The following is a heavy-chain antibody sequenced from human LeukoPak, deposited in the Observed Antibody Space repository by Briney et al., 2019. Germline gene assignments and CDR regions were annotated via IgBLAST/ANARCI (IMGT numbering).Heavy chain of an antibody. V-gene: IGHV3-23*01. CDR2: ICGSGGST. CDR3: AKSDDSSGYYYGIVY. D-gene: IGHD3-22*01. Sequence: GGSLRLSCAASGFTFSSYAMNWVRQAPGKGLEWVSAICGSGGSTYYADSVKGRFTISRDNSKNTLYLQMSSLRAEDTALYYCAKSDDSSGYYYGIVYWGQGTLVTVSS. J-gene: IGHJ4*02. CDR1: GFTFSSYA.